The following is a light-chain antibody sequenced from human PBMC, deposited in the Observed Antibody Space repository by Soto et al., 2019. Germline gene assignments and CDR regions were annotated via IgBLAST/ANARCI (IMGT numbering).Light chain of an antibody. CDR2: GAS. V-gene: IGKV3-15*01. J-gene: IGKJ5*01. CDR3: QQYNNWPQKST. CDR1: QSVSSN. Sequence: EILMTQSPATLSVSPGERATLSCRASQSVSSNLAWYQPKPGQAPRLLIYGASTRATGIPARLSGSGSGTEFTLTISSLQSEDFAVYYCQQYNNWPQKSTFGQGTRLEIK.